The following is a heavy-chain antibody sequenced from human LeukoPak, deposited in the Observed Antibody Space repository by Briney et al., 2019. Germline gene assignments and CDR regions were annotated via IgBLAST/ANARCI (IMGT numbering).Heavy chain of an antibody. CDR3: VRGGGFNSGFEY. D-gene: IGHD3-10*01. J-gene: IGHJ4*02. CDR2: ISDSGNT. Sequence: ASVTVSCKASGHSFSTYDISWVRQAPGQGLEWMGWISDSGNTNYAQKFQGRVTMTTDRSTRTAYMELRSLRFDDTAVYYCVRGGGFNSGFEYWGQGTLVIVSS. V-gene: IGHV1-18*04. CDR1: GHSFSTYD.